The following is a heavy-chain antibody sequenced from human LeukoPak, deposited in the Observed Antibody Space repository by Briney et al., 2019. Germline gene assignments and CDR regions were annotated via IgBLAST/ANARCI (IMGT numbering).Heavy chain of an antibody. CDR1: GGTFSSYA. D-gene: IGHD6-13*01. CDR2: IIPIFGTA. V-gene: IGHV1-69*06. J-gene: IGHJ6*03. CDR3: AKDSSSRFATNMDV. Sequence: SVKVSCKASGGTFSSYAISWVRQAPGQGLEWMGGIIPIFGTANYAQKFQGRVTITADKSTSTAYMELSRLRSDDTAVYYCAKDSSSRFATNMDVWGKGTTVTISS.